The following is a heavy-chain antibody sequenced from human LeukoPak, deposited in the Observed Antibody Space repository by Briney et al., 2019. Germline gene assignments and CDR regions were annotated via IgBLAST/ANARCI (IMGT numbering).Heavy chain of an antibody. CDR1: GFTFSSYS. J-gene: IGHJ5*02. CDR2: ISSSSSYI. CDR3: ARVNTYYDFWSGLSGWFDP. Sequence: GGSLRLSCAASGFTFSSYSMNWVRQAPGKGLEWVSSISSSSSYIYYADSVKGRFTISRDNAKNSLYLQMNSLRAEDTAVYYCARVNTYYDFWSGLSGWFDPWGQGTLVTVYS. V-gene: IGHV3-21*01. D-gene: IGHD3-3*01.